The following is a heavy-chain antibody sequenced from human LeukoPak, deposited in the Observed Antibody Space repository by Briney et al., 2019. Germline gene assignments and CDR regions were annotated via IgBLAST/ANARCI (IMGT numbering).Heavy chain of an antibody. CDR1: GYSISSGYY. D-gene: IGHD3-16*01. CDR2: IYHSGST. Sequence: SETLSPTCAASGYSISSGYYWGWIRQPPGKGLEWIGSIYHSGSTYYNPSLKSRVTISVDTSKNQFSLELSAVTAADTAVYYCASWGTVAGWKDAFDIWGQGTMVTVSS. J-gene: IGHJ3*02. CDR3: ASWGTVAGWKDAFDI. V-gene: IGHV4-38-2*01.